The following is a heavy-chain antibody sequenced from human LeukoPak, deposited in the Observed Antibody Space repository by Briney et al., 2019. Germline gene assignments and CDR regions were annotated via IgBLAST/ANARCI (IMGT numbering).Heavy chain of an antibody. Sequence: PGRSLRLSCAASGFTFSSYAMRWVRQAPGKGLEWVAVISYDGSNKYYADSVRGRFTISRDTSKNTVYLQMNFLTGEDTAVYYCAKEVPGTTIYHWGQGTLVTVSS. CDR3: AKEVPGTTIYH. CDR1: GFTFSSYA. J-gene: IGHJ5*02. V-gene: IGHV3-30*04. CDR2: ISYDGSNK. D-gene: IGHD4-11*01.